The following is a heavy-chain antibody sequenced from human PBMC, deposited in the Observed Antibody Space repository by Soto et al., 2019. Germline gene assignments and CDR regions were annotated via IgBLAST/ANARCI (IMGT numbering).Heavy chain of an antibody. CDR2: IYYSGST. CDR1: GGSISSGGYY. Sequence: SETLSLTCTVSGGSISSGGYYWSWIRQHPGKGLEWIGYIYYSGSTYYNPSLKSRVTISVDTSKNQFSLKLSFVTAADTAVYYCARGDMITFGGVIAPLYWGQGTLVTVSS. J-gene: IGHJ4*02. D-gene: IGHD3-16*02. CDR3: ARGDMITFGGVIAPLY. V-gene: IGHV4-31*03.